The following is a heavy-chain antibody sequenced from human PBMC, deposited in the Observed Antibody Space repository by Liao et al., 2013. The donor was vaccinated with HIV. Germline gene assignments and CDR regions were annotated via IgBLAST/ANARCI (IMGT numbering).Heavy chain of an antibody. D-gene: IGHD3-3*01. CDR2: IFYSENT. V-gene: IGHV4-59*01. Sequence: QVQLQESGPGLVKPSETLSLTCSVSGGSISSFYWSWIRQPPGKGLEWIGHIFYSENTDYNPSLKSRVAITVDTSKNQFSLKLTSLTAADTAVYFCAREGPNFAFWSGYTYYFDYWGPGTLVSVSS. CDR3: AREGPNFAFWSGYTYYFDY. J-gene: IGHJ4*02. CDR1: GGSISSFY.